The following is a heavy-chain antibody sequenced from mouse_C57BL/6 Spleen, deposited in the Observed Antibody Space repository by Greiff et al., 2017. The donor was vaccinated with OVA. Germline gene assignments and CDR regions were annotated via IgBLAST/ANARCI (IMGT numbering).Heavy chain of an antibody. Sequence: QVQLQQPGAELVKPGASVKLSCKASGYTFTSYWMHWVKQRPGQGLEWIGMIHPNSGSTNYNEKFKSKATLTVDKSSSTAYMQLRSLTSEDSAVYYCAIYYDYLGFAYWGQGTLVTVSA. D-gene: IGHD2-4*01. CDR3: AIYYDYLGFAY. J-gene: IGHJ3*01. V-gene: IGHV1-64*01. CDR1: GYTFTSYW. CDR2: IHPNSGST.